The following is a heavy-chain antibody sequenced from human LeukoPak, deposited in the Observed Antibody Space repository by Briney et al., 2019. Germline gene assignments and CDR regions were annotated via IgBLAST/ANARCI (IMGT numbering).Heavy chain of an antibody. Sequence: GGSLSLSCASSVFTITSYPMRGVRQAPARGREWVSTIGTYGTPFYADSVKGRLTISRDSSKNTLYLQMDSLRDDDTAVYYCAKGSGYYYEYWAQGTLVTVSS. D-gene: IGHD1-14*01. CDR1: VFTITSYP. CDR2: IGTYGTP. V-gene: IGHV3-23*01. J-gene: IGHJ4*02. CDR3: AKGSGYYYEY.